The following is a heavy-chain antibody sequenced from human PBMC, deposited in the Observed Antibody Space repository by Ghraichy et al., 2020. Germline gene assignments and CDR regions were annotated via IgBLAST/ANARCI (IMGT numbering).Heavy chain of an antibody. CDR1: GFTFSSYT. Sequence: ESLNISCAASGFTFSSYTMTWVRQAPGKGLEWVSIINANSDTTYYAESVKGRFTISRDNSKNTLYLQMDSLRFEDTAVYYCAREGSNTEEEGIGLPGTWGLGTLVAVSS. CDR3: AREGSNTEEEGIGLPGT. CDR2: INANSDTT. V-gene: IGHV3-23*01. D-gene: IGHD3-10*01. J-gene: IGHJ5*02.